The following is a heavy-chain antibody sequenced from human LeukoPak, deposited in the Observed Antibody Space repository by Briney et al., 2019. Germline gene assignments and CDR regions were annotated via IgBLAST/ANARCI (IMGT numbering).Heavy chain of an antibody. V-gene: IGHV3-48*01. CDR2: ISSSSSTI. D-gene: IGHD2-2*01. Sequence: RGSLRLSCAASGFTFSSYSMNWVRQAPGKGLEWVSYISSSSSTIYYADSVKGRFTISRDNAKNSLYLQMNSLRAEDTAVYYCARDARPLPAAIYGHGWFDPWGQGTLVTVSS. J-gene: IGHJ5*02. CDR1: GFTFSSYS. CDR3: ARDARPLPAAIYGHGWFDP.